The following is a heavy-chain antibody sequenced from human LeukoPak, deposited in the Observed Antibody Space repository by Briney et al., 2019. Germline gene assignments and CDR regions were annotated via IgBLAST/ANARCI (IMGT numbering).Heavy chain of an antibody. CDR2: ISSSSYI. Sequence: PGGSLRLSCAASGFTFSSYSMNWVRQAPGKGLEWVSSISSSSYIYYADSVKGRFTISRDNAKNSLYLQMNSLRAEDTAVYYCARAISSSWSGRDYGMDVWGQGTTVTVSS. J-gene: IGHJ6*02. CDR3: ARAISSSWSGRDYGMDV. CDR1: GFTFSSYS. D-gene: IGHD6-13*01. V-gene: IGHV3-21*01.